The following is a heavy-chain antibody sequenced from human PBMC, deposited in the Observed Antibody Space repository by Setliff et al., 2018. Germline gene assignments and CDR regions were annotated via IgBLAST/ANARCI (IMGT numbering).Heavy chain of an antibody. CDR3: ARGGQQLYYFDY. D-gene: IGHD6-13*01. V-gene: IGHV4-38-2*02. CDR2: MYHSGSV. J-gene: IGHJ4*02. CDR1: GYSISSGYY. Sequence: SETLSLTCTVSGYSISSGYYWGWIRQPPGKGLEWIGNMYHSGSVYYNPSLKSRVTISVDTSKNQFSLKLSSVTAADTAVYYCARGGQQLYYFDYWGQGTLVTVSS.